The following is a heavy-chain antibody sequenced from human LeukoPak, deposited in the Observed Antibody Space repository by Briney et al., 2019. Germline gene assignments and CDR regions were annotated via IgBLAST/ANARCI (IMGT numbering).Heavy chain of an antibody. J-gene: IGHJ4*02. D-gene: IGHD2/OR15-2a*01. CDR2: IGPHSTFT. CDR3: VREGEGPLSKDFDY. CDR1: GFTFTDHY. Sequence: ASVKVSCKSSGFTFTDHYIHSVRQGPGQGLEWMGYIGPHSTFTSSPQEFQGRVTMTRDASMSTAYMELTRLTTDDTAVYYCVREGEGPLSKDFDYWGQGTLVTVSS. V-gene: IGHV1-2*02.